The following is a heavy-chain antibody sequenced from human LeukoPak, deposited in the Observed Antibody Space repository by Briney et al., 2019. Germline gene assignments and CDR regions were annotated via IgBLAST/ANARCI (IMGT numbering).Heavy chain of an antibody. Sequence: PGGSLRLSCAASGFTFSSYAMSWIRQAPGKGLEWVSYISSSGSTIYYADSVKGRFTISRDNAKNSLYLQMNSLRAEDTAVYYCAKESSDVLIGNPPSVWFDPWGQGTLVTVSS. CDR2: ISSSGSTI. J-gene: IGHJ5*02. D-gene: IGHD4-23*01. V-gene: IGHV3-11*01. CDR1: GFTFSSYA. CDR3: AKESSDVLIGNPPSVWFDP.